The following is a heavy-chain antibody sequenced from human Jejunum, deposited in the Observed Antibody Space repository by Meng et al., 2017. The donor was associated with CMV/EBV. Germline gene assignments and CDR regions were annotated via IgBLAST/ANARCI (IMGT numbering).Heavy chain of an antibody. J-gene: IGHJ4*02. D-gene: IGHD3-22*01. V-gene: IGHV1-46*01. Sequence: YYMNWVRQAPGKGLEWMAIVNPSGGSTSYAQKFQGRVTMTTDTSTRTLHMELNNLRSEDTAVYYCARAGDYYDSSGYSNSARQPLDYWGQGTLVTVSS. CDR1: YY. CDR3: ARAGDYYDSSGYSNSARQPLDY. CDR2: VNPSGGST.